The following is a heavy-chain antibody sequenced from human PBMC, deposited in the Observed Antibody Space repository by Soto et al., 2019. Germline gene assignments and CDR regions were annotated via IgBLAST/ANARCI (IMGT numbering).Heavy chain of an antibody. V-gene: IGHV4-39*01. J-gene: IGHJ5*02. CDR1: GGSINDFAYY. CDR2: VYHNENT. Sequence: SETLSLTCTVSGGSINDFAYYWGWIRQPPGKGLEWIGTVYHNENTYYNPSLKSRVTISVDTAKNQFSLNLRSVTAADTAIYFSERRERYYGSPGWFDPWGQGALVTVSS. CDR3: ERRERYYGSPGWFDP. D-gene: IGHD3-16*01.